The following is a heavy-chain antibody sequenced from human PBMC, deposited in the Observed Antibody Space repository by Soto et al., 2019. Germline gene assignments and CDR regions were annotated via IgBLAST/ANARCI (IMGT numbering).Heavy chain of an antibody. V-gene: IGHV1-18*01. CDR1: GYDFTTYG. CDR2: ISAHNGNT. CDR3: ARGRYGDY. D-gene: IGHD1-1*01. Sequence: QVHLVQSGAEVKKPGASVKVSCKGSGYDFTTYGITWVRQAPGQGPEWMAWISAHNGNTDYAQKHQGRGTVTRDTSTSTAYMELRSLRSDDTAVYYCARGRYGDYWGQGALVTVSS. J-gene: IGHJ4*02.